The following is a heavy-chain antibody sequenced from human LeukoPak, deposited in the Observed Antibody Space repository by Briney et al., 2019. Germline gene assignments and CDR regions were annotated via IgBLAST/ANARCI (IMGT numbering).Heavy chain of an antibody. CDR1: GFTFSSYG. Sequence: GGSLRLSCAASGFTFSSYGMHWVRQAPGKGLEWVAFIRYDGSNKYYADSVRGRFTISRDNSKNTLYLQMNSLRAEDTAVYYCEITSYSHFDYWGQGTLVTVSS. CDR2: IRYDGSNK. CDR3: EITSYSHFDY. D-gene: IGHD2-2*01. V-gene: IGHV3-30*02. J-gene: IGHJ4*02.